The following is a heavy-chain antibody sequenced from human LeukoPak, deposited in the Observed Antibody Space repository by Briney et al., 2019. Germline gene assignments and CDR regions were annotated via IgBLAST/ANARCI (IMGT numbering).Heavy chain of an antibody. CDR2: VSGSGGST. D-gene: IGHD3-22*01. V-gene: IGHV3-23*01. CDR1: GFTFSSYA. Sequence: PGGSLGLSCAASGFTFSSYAMSWVRQAPGKGLEWVSAVSGSGGSTYYADSVKGRFTISRDNSKNTLYLQMNSLRAEDTAVYYCAKDLYSSGYYYHLDYWGQGTLVTVSS. J-gene: IGHJ4*02. CDR3: AKDLYSSGYYYHLDY.